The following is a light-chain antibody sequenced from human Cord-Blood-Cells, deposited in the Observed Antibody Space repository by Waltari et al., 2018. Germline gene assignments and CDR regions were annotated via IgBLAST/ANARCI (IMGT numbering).Light chain of an antibody. CDR2: EGR. J-gene: IGLJ3*02. V-gene: IGLV2-23*01. CDR3: CSYAGSSTWV. CDR1: SSDVGSYNL. Sequence: QSALTQPASVSGSPGQSITISCTGTSSDVGSYNLVSWYQQHPGKAPKLMIYEGRKRPSGVSNRFSGSESGNTASLTISGLQAEDEADYYCCSYAGSSTWVFGGGTKLTVL.